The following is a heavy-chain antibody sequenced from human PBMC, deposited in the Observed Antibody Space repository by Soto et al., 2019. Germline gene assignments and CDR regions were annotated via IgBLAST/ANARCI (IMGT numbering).Heavy chain of an antibody. CDR2: IFPNGNT. J-gene: IGHJ6*02. D-gene: IGHD1-1*01. CDR1: RGYVNTFH. V-gene: IGHV4-4*07. Sequence: PSETLSLTCTVSRGYVNTFHWSWVRQPAGKGLEWVGRIFPNGNTDYSPSLKSRVTLSVDTSKNQFSLKLSSVTAADTAVYYCARDWVRQGYYYGMDVWGQGTTVTVSS. CDR3: ARDWVRQGYYYGMDV.